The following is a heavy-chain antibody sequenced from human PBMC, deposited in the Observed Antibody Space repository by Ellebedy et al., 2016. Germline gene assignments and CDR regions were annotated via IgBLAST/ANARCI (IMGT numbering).Heavy chain of an antibody. CDR1: GGSISSYY. J-gene: IGHJ4*02. D-gene: IGHD5/OR15-5a*01. CDR3: AKDFRVGY. V-gene: IGHV4-59*12. Sequence: SETLSLTCTVSGGSISSYYWSWIRQPPGKGLEWIGYIYYSGSTNYNPSLKSRVTMSVDTSKNEVSLKLSSVTAADTAVYYCAKDFRVGYWGPGTLVTVSS. CDR2: IYYSGST.